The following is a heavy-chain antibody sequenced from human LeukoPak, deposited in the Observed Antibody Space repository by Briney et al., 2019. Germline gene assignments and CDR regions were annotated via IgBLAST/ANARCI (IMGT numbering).Heavy chain of an antibody. Sequence: QAWGSLRLSCAASGFTFAYYWMAWVRQAPGRGLEWVASVKEDGTRKYYVDSVKGRFTISRDDAKNALFLQMDSLRVEDTAVYYCVREGWELDYWGQGTLVTVSS. CDR1: GFTFAYYW. D-gene: IGHD4-23*01. V-gene: IGHV3-7*01. CDR3: VREGWELDY. J-gene: IGHJ4*02. CDR2: VKEDGTRK.